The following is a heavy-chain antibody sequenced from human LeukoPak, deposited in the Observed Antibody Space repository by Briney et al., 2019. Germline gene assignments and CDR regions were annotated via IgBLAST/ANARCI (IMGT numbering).Heavy chain of an antibody. Sequence: ASVKVSCKASGNTFIGYWIHWVRQAPGQGLEWMGAIHPRGDATICAQKFQGRVTTTRDTSTSTAYIELSSLTSEDTAVYYCAREGQQLKHFDFWGQGTLVTVSS. CDR2: IHPRGDAT. V-gene: IGHV1-46*01. J-gene: IGHJ1*01. D-gene: IGHD6-13*01. CDR1: GNTFIGYW. CDR3: AREGQQLKHFDF.